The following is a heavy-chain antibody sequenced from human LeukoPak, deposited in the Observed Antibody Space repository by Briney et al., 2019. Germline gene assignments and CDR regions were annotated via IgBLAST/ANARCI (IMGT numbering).Heavy chain of an antibody. CDR2: IYPGDSDT. J-gene: IGHJ4*02. D-gene: IGHD5-12*01. CDR1: GYSFTSYW. Sequence: GESLKISCKGSGYSFTSYWIGWVRQLPGKGLEWMGIIYPGDSDTRYSPSFQAQVTISADKSIRTAYLPWSRLKASDTAMYYGARLGGYDTFDYWGEGTLVSVSS. V-gene: IGHV5-51*01. CDR3: ARLGGYDTFDY.